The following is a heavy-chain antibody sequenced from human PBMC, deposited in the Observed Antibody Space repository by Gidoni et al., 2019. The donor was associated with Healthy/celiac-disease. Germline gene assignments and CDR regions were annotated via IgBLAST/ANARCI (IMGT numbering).Heavy chain of an antibody. Sequence: QVQLQQWGAGLLKPSETLSLTCAVYGGSFSGYYWSWNRQPPGKGLEWIGEINHSGNTNYNPSLKSRVTISVDTSKNQFSLKLSSVTAADTAVYYCARDLKVYASSGGPFDYWGQGTLVTVSS. CDR1: GGSFSGYY. V-gene: IGHV4-34*01. CDR2: INHSGNT. D-gene: IGHD2-8*01. CDR3: ARDLKVYASSGGPFDY. J-gene: IGHJ4*02.